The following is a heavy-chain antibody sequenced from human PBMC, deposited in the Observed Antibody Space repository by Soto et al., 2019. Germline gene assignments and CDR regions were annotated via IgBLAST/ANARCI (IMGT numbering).Heavy chain of an antibody. CDR1: GFTFSDYY. J-gene: IGHJ6*02. Sequence: PGGSLRLSCAASGFTFSDYYMSWIRQAPGKGLEWVSYISSSSSYTNYADSVKGRFTISRDNAKNSLYLQMNSLRAEDTAVYYCARDSTSSLRYYYYYGMDVWGQGTTVTVSS. D-gene: IGHD2-2*01. V-gene: IGHV3-11*06. CDR3: ARDSTSSLRYYYYYGMDV. CDR2: ISSSSSYT.